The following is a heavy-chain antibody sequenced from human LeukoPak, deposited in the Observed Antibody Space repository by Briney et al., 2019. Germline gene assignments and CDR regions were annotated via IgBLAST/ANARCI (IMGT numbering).Heavy chain of an antibody. CDR3: ARGLSWSGYPCCAFDI. D-gene: IGHD3-3*01. CDR2: INHSGST. Sequence: SETLSLTCAVYGGSFSGYYWSWIRQPPGKGLEWIGEINHSGSTNYNPSLKSRVTISVDTSKNQFSLKLSSVTAADTAVYYCARGLSWSGYPCCAFDIWGQGTMVTVSS. J-gene: IGHJ3*02. V-gene: IGHV4-34*01. CDR1: GGSFSGYY.